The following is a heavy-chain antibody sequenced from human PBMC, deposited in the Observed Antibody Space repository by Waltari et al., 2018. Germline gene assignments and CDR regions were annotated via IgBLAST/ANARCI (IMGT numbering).Heavy chain of an antibody. CDR3: ARHPPVPVIREGFDY. D-gene: IGHD2-21*01. J-gene: IGHJ4*02. CDR1: GGSINYYY. Sequence: QVQLQESGPGLVKPSETLSLTCTVSGGSINYYYWSWIRQPPGKGLEYIGYIHYTGTTLYDPSLRSRVTISVDTSKNQFSLILNFVTAADTAVDYCARHPPVPVIREGFDYWGRGTLVTVSP. V-gene: IGHV4-59*08. CDR2: IHYTGTT.